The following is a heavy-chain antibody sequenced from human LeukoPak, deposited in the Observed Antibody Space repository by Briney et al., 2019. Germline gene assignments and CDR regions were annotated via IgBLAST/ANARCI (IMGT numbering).Heavy chain of an antibody. CDR2: ISAYNGNT. Sequence: ASVKVSCKASGYTFTSYGISWVRQAPGQGLEWMGWISAYNGNTNYAQKLQGRVTMTTDTSTSTAYMELRSLRSDDTAVYYCARDGLRVGYCTNAVCYSNNWFDPWGQGTLVTVSS. J-gene: IGHJ5*02. V-gene: IGHV1-18*01. D-gene: IGHD2-8*01. CDR1: GYTFTSYG. CDR3: ARDGLRVGYCTNAVCYSNNWFDP.